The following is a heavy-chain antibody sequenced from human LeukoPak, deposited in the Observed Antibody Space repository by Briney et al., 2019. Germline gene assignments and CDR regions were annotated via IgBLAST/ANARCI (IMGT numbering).Heavy chain of an antibody. V-gene: IGHV3-23*01. CDR1: GFTISISG. D-gene: IGHD2-21*02. CDR2: ISGSGDTT. J-gene: IGHJ4*02. CDR3: AKGGDPRVFDY. Sequence: HPGGSLRLSCAGSGFTISISGMSWVRQAPGKGLEWVSAISGSGDTTYYADSVKGRFTISRDKSKNTLYLQMNSLRAEDTAVYYCAKGGDPRVFDYWGQGTLVTVSS.